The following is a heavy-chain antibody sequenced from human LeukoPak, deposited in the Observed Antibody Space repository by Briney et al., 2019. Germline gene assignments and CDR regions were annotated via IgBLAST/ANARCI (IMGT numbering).Heavy chain of an antibody. V-gene: IGHV4-61*02. CDR3: ARRPIGIYWFDP. Sequence: PSETLSLTCTVSGGSLSSSNYFWSWIRQPAGKGLEWIGRISASGSTNYNPSLKSRVTISVDTSKNQFSLKLSSVTAADTAVYYCARRPIGIYWFDPWGQGTLVTVSS. CDR1: GGSLSSSNYF. J-gene: IGHJ5*02. CDR2: ISASGST. D-gene: IGHD3-22*01.